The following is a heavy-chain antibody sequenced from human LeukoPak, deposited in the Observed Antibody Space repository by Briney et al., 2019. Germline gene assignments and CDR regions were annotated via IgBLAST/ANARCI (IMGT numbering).Heavy chain of an antibody. CDR2: IYSGGTT. Sequence: PGGSLRLSCAASGFTVSTNYMSWVRQAPGKGLEWVSVIYSGGTTYYAGSVKGRFTISRDNSKNTLYLQMNSLRAEDTAVYYCARVGATWNFQHWGQGALVTVSS. CDR3: ARVGATWNFQH. D-gene: IGHD1-26*01. CDR1: GFTVSTNY. J-gene: IGHJ1*01. V-gene: IGHV3-66*01.